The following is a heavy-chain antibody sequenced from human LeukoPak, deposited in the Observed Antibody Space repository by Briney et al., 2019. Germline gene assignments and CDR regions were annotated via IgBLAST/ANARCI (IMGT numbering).Heavy chain of an antibody. J-gene: IGHJ4*02. Sequence: PSETLSLTCTVSGGSISSYYWSWIRQPPGKGLEWIGYIYYSGSTNYNPSLKSRVTMPADSSKNQLSLKLTSVTAADTGVYYCARATRVITIFDIWGQGILVTVSS. CDR3: ARATRVITIFDI. V-gene: IGHV4-59*01. CDR1: GGSISSYY. D-gene: IGHD3-22*01. CDR2: IYYSGST.